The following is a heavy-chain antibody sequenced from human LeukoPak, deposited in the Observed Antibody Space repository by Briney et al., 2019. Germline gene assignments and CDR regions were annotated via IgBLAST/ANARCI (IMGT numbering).Heavy chain of an antibody. J-gene: IGHJ6*03. CDR1: GYTFTSHA. V-gene: IGHV7-4-1*02. CDR3: ARVYCSSTSCQPYYYYYMDV. CDR2: INTKTGNP. Sequence: ASVKVSCKASGYTFTSHAMNWVRQAPGQGLEWMGWINTKTGNPTYAQGFTGRFVFSLDTSVSTAYLQISSLKAEDTAVYYCARVYCSSTSCQPYYYYYMDVWGKGTTVTVSS. D-gene: IGHD2-2*01.